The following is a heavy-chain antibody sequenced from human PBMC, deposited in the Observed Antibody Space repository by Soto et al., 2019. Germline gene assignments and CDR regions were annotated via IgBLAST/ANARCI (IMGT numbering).Heavy chain of an antibody. CDR2: IYYSGST. CDR1: GGSVSSGSYY. V-gene: IGHV4-61*01. Sequence: SEPLSLTCTVSGGSVSSGSYYWSWIRQPPGKGLEWIGYIYYSGSTNYNPSLKSRVTISVDTSKNQFSLKLSSVTAADTAVYYCARVRAGYTGYYDIDIWGQGTLVTVSS. J-gene: IGHJ4*02. D-gene: IGHD3-9*01. CDR3: ARVRAGYTGYYDIDI.